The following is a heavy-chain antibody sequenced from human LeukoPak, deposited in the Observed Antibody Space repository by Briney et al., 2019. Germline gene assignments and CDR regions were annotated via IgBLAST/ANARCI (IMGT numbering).Heavy chain of an antibody. CDR1: GDTFTGQY. CDR2: INPNTGDT. D-gene: IGHD6-19*01. V-gene: IGHV1-2*02. J-gene: IGHJ4*02. CDR3: ASYPRYSSSPPFDY. Sequence: ASVKVSCKASGDTFTGQYMHWVRQAPGQGLEWMGWINPNTGDTGYAQKFQGRVTMTRDTTITTAYMELSSLTSDDTAMYYCASYPRYSSSPPFDYWGQGTLVTVSS.